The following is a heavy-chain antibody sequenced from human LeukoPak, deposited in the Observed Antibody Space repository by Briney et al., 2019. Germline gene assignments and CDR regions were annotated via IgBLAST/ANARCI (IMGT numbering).Heavy chain of an antibody. V-gene: IGHV3-9*01. CDR2: ISWNSGSI. D-gene: IGHD6-13*01. CDR1: GFTFDDYA. Sequence: PGRSLRLSCAASGFTFDDYAMHWVRQAPGKGLEWVSGISWNSGSIGYADSVKGRFTISRDNAKNSLYLQMNSLRAEDTAVYYCARDIAGQQLSDFDYWGQGTLVTVSS. CDR3: ARDIAGQQLSDFDY. J-gene: IGHJ4*02.